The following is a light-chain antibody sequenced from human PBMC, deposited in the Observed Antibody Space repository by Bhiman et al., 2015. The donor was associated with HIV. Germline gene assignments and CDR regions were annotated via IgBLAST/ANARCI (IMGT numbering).Light chain of an antibody. CDR2: DVN. J-gene: IGLJ2*01. Sequence: QSALTQPASVSGSPGQSITISCTGTSSDVGGYNYVSWYQQHPGKAPKLMIYDVNKRPSGIPDRFSGSKSGTSASLAISGLRSEDEADYYCASWEDSLSGVVFGGGTKLTVL. V-gene: IGLV2-14*01. CDR3: ASWEDSLSGVV. CDR1: SSDVGGYNY.